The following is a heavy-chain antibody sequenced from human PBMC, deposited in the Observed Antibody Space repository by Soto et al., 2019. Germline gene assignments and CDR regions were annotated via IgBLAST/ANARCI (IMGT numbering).Heavy chain of an antibody. D-gene: IGHD1-1*01. J-gene: IGHJ4*02. Sequence: GSLRLSCAVSGFTFSAYWMHWVRQVPGKGLTWVSRISDDGSTATYADSVNGRFIISRDNAKNTLFLEMNTLRADDSGLYYCARGPRVSSTGTGAHWGLGTLVTVSS. V-gene: IGHV3-74*01. CDR1: GFTFSAYW. CDR2: ISDDGSTA. CDR3: ARGPRVSSTGTGAH.